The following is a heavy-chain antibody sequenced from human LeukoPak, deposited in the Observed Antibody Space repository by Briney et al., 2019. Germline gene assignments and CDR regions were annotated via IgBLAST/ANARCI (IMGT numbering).Heavy chain of an antibody. Sequence: SETLSLTCAVSGYSISSGYYWGWIRQPPGKGLEWIGSIYYRGSTYYNPSLKSRVTISVDTSKNQFSLKLSSVTAADTAVYYCARFPRTSGHLYFEYWGQGTLVTVSS. J-gene: IGHJ4*02. D-gene: IGHD3-22*01. CDR1: GYSISSGYY. CDR3: ARFPRTSGHLYFEY. V-gene: IGHV4-38-2*01. CDR2: IYYRGST.